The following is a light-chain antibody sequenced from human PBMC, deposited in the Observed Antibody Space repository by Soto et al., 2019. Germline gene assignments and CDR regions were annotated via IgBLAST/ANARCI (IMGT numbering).Light chain of an antibody. V-gene: IGKV3-15*01. Sequence: EIVMTESPATLSVSPGEGATLSCRASQSVSSNLAWYQQKPVQAPGLLIYGASTRATGIPARFSGSGSGTEFTLTISSLQSEDFAVYYCQQYNNWPPWTFGQGTKVDI. CDR3: QQYNNWPPWT. J-gene: IGKJ1*01. CDR2: GAS. CDR1: QSVSSN.